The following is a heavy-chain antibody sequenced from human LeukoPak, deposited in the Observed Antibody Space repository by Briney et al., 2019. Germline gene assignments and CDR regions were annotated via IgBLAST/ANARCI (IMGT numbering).Heavy chain of an antibody. CDR1: GGTFSSYA. V-gene: IGHV1-69*05. CDR3: ARDPTPNYYDSSGSESWFDP. J-gene: IGHJ5*02. D-gene: IGHD3-22*01. Sequence: GASVKVSCKASGGTFSSYAISWVRQAPGQGLEWMGRIIPIFGTANYAQKFQGRVTMTTDTSTSTAYMELRSLRSDDTAVYYCARDPTPNYYDSSGSESWFDPWGQGTLVTVSS. CDR2: IIPIFGTA.